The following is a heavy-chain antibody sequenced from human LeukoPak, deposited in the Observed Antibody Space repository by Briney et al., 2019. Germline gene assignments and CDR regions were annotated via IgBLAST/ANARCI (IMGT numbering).Heavy chain of an antibody. D-gene: IGHD2/OR15-2a*01. Sequence: SETLSLTCTVSGGSISSSSHYWGWIRQPPGTGLEWIGSMYYRGSTYHNPSLKSRVTISVDTSKNQFSLNLSSVTAADTAVYYCAIGLTTIDYWGQGTLVTVSS. CDR1: GGSISSSSHY. CDR3: AIGLTTIDY. V-gene: IGHV4-39*07. J-gene: IGHJ4*02. CDR2: MYYRGST.